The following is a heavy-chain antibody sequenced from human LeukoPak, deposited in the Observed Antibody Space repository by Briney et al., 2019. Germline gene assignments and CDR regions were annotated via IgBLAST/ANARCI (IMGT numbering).Heavy chain of an antibody. CDR1: GYTFTSYD. V-gene: IGHV1-69*04. CDR3: AREYVGSYYINY. D-gene: IGHD1-26*01. J-gene: IGHJ4*02. Sequence: SVKVSCKASGYTFTSYDINWVRQATGQGLEWMGRIIPILGIANYAQKFQGRVTITADKSTSTAYMELSSLRSEDTAVYYCAREYVGSYYINYWGQGTLVTVSS. CDR2: IIPILGIA.